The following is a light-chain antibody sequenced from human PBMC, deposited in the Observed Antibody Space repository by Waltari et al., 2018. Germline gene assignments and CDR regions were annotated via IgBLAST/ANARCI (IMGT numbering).Light chain of an antibody. Sequence: ENVLLQSPGILSLSPGERATLSCRASQSLTLTYLAWFQQSPGQAPRLLIYGISNRATGVPERCSGSGSGTDFTLAISRLEPEDFAVYYCQQYDSLPWTFGQGTKVEIK. V-gene: IGKV3-20*01. CDR1: QSLTLTY. CDR3: QQYDSLPWT. CDR2: GIS. J-gene: IGKJ1*01.